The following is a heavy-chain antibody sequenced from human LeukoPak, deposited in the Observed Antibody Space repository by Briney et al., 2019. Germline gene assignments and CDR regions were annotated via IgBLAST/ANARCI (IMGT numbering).Heavy chain of an antibody. Sequence: SETLSHTCSVTGGSISSYYWTWIRQPPGKGLEWIGYIYYSGSTNYNPSLKSRVTISVDTSKNQFSLKLSSVTAADTAVYYCARQYDLWSGLFDYWGQGTLVTVSS. CDR1: GGSISSYY. CDR3: ARQYDLWSGLFDY. CDR2: IYYSGST. V-gene: IGHV4-59*08. D-gene: IGHD3-3*01. J-gene: IGHJ4*02.